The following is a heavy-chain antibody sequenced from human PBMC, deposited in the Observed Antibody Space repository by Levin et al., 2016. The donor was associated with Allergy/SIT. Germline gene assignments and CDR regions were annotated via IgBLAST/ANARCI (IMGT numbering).Heavy chain of an antibody. CDR3: ARGQPKNPGIADY. CDR2: INHSGST. V-gene: IGHV4-34*01. Sequence: SETLSLTCAVYGGSFSGYYWSWIRQPPGKGLEWIGEINHSGSTNYNPSLKSRVTISVDTSKNQFSLKLSSVTAADTAVYYCARGQPKNPGIADYWGQGTLVTVSS. J-gene: IGHJ4*02. D-gene: IGHD6-13*01. CDR1: GGSFSGYY.